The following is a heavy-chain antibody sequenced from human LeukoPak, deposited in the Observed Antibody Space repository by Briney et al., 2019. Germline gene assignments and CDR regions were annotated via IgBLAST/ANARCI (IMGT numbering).Heavy chain of an antibody. D-gene: IGHD1-26*01. CDR3: ASGSGYYYGMDV. Sequence: PSETLSLTCAFYGGSFSGYYWSWIRQPPGKGLEWIGEINQSGSTNYHPSLKSRLTISVDTSKNQFSLKLSSVTAADTAVYYCASGSGYYYGMDVWGQGTTVTVSS. CDR2: INQSGST. V-gene: IGHV4-34*01. CDR1: GGSFSGYY. J-gene: IGHJ6*02.